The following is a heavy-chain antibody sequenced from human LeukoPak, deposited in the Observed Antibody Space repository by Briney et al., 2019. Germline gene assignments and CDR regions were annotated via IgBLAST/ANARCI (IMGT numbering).Heavy chain of an antibody. J-gene: IGHJ4*02. CDR1: GGSISGYY. CDR2: IYYTGST. D-gene: IGHD3-10*01. V-gene: IGHV4-59*08. Sequence: SETLSLTCTVSGGSISGYYCSWIRQPPGKGLEWIGNIYYTGSTSYYPSLESRVTISVDTSKNQFSLRLSSVTAADTAVYYCARHYYGSGTYPSDQWGQGTLVTVSS. CDR3: ARHYYGSGTYPSDQ.